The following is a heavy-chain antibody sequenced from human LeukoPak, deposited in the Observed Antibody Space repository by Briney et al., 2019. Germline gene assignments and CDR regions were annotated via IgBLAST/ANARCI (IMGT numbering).Heavy chain of an antibody. CDR3: ARDSLGITMIVVASDAFDI. Sequence: PSETLSLTCTVSGYSISSGYYWGWIRQPPGKGLEWIGSIYHSGSTYYNLSLKSRVTISVDTSKNQFSLKLSSVTAADTAVYYCARDSLGITMIVVASDAFDIWGQGTMVTVSS. D-gene: IGHD3-22*01. V-gene: IGHV4-38-2*02. CDR2: IYHSGST. CDR1: GYSISSGYY. J-gene: IGHJ3*02.